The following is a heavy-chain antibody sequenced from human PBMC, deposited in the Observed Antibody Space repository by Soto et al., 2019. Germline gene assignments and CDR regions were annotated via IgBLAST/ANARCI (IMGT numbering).Heavy chain of an antibody. CDR2: IWNDGIRK. J-gene: IGHJ4*02. D-gene: IGHD1-1*01. CDR3: ARDEXYEANDIND. Sequence: LSCAASGFTFSRYGMHWVRQAPGKGLEWVALIWNDGIRKVYVDSVKGRFTISRDNSKNTLDLQMNSLGAEDTAEYYSARDEXYEANDINDWGPETRVTVSS. V-gene: IGHV3-33*01. CDR1: GFTFSRYG.